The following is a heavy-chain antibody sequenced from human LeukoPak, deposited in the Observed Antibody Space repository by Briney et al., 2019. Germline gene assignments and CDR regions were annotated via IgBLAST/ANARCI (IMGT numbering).Heavy chain of an antibody. Sequence: SETLSLTCTVSGGSISSSSYYWGWIRQPPGKGLEWIGSIYYSGSTYYNPSLKSRVTISVDTSKNQFSLKPSSVTAADTAVYYCARHRLDGITGTTPFDYWGQGTLVTVSS. V-gene: IGHV4-39*01. CDR3: ARHRLDGITGTTPFDY. J-gene: IGHJ4*02. D-gene: IGHD1-7*01. CDR1: GGSISSSSYY. CDR2: IYYSGST.